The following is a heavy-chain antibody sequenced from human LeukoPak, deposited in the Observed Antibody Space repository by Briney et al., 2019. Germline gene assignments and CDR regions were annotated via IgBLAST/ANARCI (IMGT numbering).Heavy chain of an antibody. V-gene: IGHV1-69*05. J-gene: IGHJ3*02. CDR1: GGTFSSYA. CDR2: IIPIFGAA. Sequence: ASVKVSCKASGGTFSSYAISWVRQAPGQGLEWVGGIIPIFGAANYAQEFQGRVRITTDESKRTAYMELSSLRSEDPAVYYCARDRFGGTMVRGVIRLNAFDIWGQGTMVTVSS. D-gene: IGHD3-10*01. CDR3: ARDRFGGTMVRGVIRLNAFDI.